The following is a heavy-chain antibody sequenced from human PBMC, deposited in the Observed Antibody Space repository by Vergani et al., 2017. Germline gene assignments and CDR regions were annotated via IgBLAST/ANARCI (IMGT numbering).Heavy chain of an antibody. J-gene: IGHJ4*02. V-gene: IGHV3-23*01. CDR2: SKNTGDRT. Sequence: EVQLLQSEGAVVQPGGSLRLSCVASGFTLSSHAMSWVRQGHGQGLEWVSSSKNTGDRTHYVDSVKGRFTISRDNSKNTLYLQMNSLRVEDTVVYYCRRGSDNYNWGQGTLVTVSS. CDR1: GFTLSSHA. D-gene: IGHD5-24*01. CDR3: RRGSDNYN.